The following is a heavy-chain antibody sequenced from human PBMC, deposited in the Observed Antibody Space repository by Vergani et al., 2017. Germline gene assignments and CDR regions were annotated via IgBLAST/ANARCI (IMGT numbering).Heavy chain of an antibody. CDR2: ISAYNGNT. Sequence: QVQLVQSGTEVKKPGASVKVSCEASGYTFTGHYLHWVRQAPGQGLEWMGWISAYNGNTNYAQKLQGRVTMTTDTSTSTAYMELRSLRSDDTAVYYCARDPHIAVAGIAKYGMDVWGQGTTVTVSS. CDR3: ARDPHIAVAGIAKYGMDV. CDR1: GYTFTGHY. J-gene: IGHJ6*02. D-gene: IGHD6-19*01. V-gene: IGHV1-18*04.